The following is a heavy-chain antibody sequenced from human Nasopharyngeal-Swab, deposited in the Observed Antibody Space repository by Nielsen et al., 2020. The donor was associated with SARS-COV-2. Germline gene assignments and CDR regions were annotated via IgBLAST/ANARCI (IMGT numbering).Heavy chain of an antibody. CDR2: IGDKDHNYAT. J-gene: IGHJ4*02. V-gene: IGHV3-73*01. Sequence: GESLKISCAASGFLFSASAIHLVRQASGKGLECVVRIGDKDHNYATTYGASVQGRFTISRDDSKNTAFLQMDSLKTEDTALYYCTTDFYFDYWGQGTLVTVSS. CDR1: GFLFSASA. CDR3: TTDFYFDY.